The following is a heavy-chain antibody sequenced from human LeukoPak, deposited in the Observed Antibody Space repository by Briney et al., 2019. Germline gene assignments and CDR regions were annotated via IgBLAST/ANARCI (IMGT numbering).Heavy chain of an antibody. Sequence: PGGSLRLSCAASGFTVSSNYMSWVRQAPGKGLEWVSYISSSSSTIYYADSVKGRFTISRDNAKNSLYLQMNSLRAEDTAVYYCARAADLYSSGWYRSDAFDIWGQGTMVTVSS. J-gene: IGHJ3*02. CDR2: ISSSSSTI. CDR1: GFTVSSNY. D-gene: IGHD6-19*01. V-gene: IGHV3-48*01. CDR3: ARAADLYSSGWYRSDAFDI.